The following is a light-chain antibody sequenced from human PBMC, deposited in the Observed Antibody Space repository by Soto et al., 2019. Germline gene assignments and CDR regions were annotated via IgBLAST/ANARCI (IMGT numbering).Light chain of an antibody. V-gene: IGLV4-69*01. CDR2: VNSDGSH. CDR1: SGHSSYA. J-gene: IGLJ3*02. Sequence: QSVLTQSPSASASLGASVKLTCTLSSGHSSYAIAWHQQQPEKGPRYLMKVNSDGSHNKGDGIPDRFSGSSSGAERYLTISSLQSQDEADYYCQTWGTGLHWVFGGGTQLTVL. CDR3: QTWGTGLHWV.